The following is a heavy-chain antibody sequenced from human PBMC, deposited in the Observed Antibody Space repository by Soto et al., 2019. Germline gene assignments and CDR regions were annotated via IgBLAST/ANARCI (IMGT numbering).Heavy chain of an antibody. D-gene: IGHD2-15*01. Sequence: ASVKVSCKASGYTFTGYYMHWVRQAPGQGLEWMRWISAYNGNTNYAQKLQGRVTMTTDTSTSTAYMELRSLRSDDTAVYYCARGGSGSSYLDAFDIWGQGTMVTV. CDR2: ISAYNGNT. CDR3: ARGGSGSSYLDAFDI. CDR1: GYTFTGYY. V-gene: IGHV1-18*04. J-gene: IGHJ3*02.